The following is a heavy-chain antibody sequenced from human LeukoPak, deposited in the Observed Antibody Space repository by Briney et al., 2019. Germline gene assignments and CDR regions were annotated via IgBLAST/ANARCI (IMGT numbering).Heavy chain of an antibody. CDR2: IYHSGST. Sequence: RPSETLSLTCAVYGGSFSGYYWSWIRQPPGKGLEWIGYIYHSGSTYYNPSLKSRVTISVDRSKNQFSLKLSSVTAADTAVYYCARGSDYYDHWGQGTLVTVSS. J-gene: IGHJ4*02. CDR1: GGSFSGYY. CDR3: ARGSDYYDH. V-gene: IGHV4-34*01.